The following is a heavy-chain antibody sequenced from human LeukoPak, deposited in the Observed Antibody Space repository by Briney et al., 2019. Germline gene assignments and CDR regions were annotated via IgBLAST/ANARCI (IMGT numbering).Heavy chain of an antibody. CDR1: GYTFTGYY. V-gene: IGHV1-2*02. Sequence: ASVKVSCKASGYTFTGYYMHWVRQAPGQGLEWMGWINPNSGGTNYAQKFQGRVTMTRDRSISTAYMELISLSSDDTAVYFCARDRYMDVWGKGTTVTVSS. CDR3: ARDRYMDV. J-gene: IGHJ6*03. CDR2: INPNSGGT.